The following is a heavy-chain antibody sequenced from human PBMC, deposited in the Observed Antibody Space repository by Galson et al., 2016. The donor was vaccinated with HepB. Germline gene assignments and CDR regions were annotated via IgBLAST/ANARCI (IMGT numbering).Heavy chain of an antibody. CDR3: ARDLLGSQKAVAGSNWFDP. V-gene: IGHV1-18*01. CDR2: ISAYNGNT. Sequence: SVKVSCKASGYTFTSYGISWVRQAPGQGLEWMGWISAYNGNTNYAQKLQGRVTMTTDTSTSTAYMELRSLRSDDTAVYYCARDLLGSQKAVAGSNWFDPWGQGTLVTVSS. J-gene: IGHJ5*02. D-gene: IGHD6-19*01. CDR1: GYTFTSYG.